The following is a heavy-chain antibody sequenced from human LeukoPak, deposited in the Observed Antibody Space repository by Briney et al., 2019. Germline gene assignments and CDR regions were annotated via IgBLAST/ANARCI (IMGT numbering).Heavy chain of an antibody. Sequence: PGGSLRLSCAASGFTFSSYSMNWVRQAPGKGLEWVSSISSSSSYIYYADSVKGRFTISRDNAKNSLYPQMNSLRAEDTAVYYCARVSSKYGDYVEFYFDYWGQGTLVTVSS. V-gene: IGHV3-21*01. CDR2: ISSSSSYI. D-gene: IGHD4-17*01. CDR3: ARVSSKYGDYVEFYFDY. CDR1: GFTFSSYS. J-gene: IGHJ4*02.